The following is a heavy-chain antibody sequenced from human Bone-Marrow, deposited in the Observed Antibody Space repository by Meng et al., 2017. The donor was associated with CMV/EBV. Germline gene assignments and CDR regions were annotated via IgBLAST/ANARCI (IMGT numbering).Heavy chain of an antibody. Sequence: ASVKVSCKASGYTFTGYYMHWVRQAPGQGLEWMGWINPNSGGTNYAQKFQGRVTMTRDTSISTAYMVLSRLRSDDTAVYYCASVVVPAARGGDYWGQGTLVTVSS. J-gene: IGHJ4*02. V-gene: IGHV1-2*02. D-gene: IGHD2-2*01. CDR3: ASVVVPAARGGDY. CDR1: GYTFTGYY. CDR2: INPNSGGT.